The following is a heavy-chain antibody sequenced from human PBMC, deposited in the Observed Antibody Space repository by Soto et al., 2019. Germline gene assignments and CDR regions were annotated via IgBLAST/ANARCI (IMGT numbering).Heavy chain of an antibody. V-gene: IGHV4-31*11. J-gene: IGHJ5*02. Sequence: QVQLQESGPGLVKPSQTLSLTCAVSGGSITGRDYYWSWIRQHPGKGLEWVGYIYYSGSTYYNPSLTSRVTLSLDPSKNQFALQLSSVTAADTAVYYCAKAVRFGELLDWFDPCGQGTLVTVSS. CDR2: IYYSGST. CDR1: GGSITGRDYY. D-gene: IGHD3-10*01. CDR3: AKAVRFGELLDWFDP.